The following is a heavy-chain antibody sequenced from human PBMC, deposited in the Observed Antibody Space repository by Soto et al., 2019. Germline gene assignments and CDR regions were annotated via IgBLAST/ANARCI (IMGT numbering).Heavy chain of an antibody. Sequence: QVQLVESGGGVVQPGRSLRLSCASSGLTFSSYAMHWVRQAPGKGLEWVAVISYDGSNRYYAASVKGRFTISRDNSKNTLYLQMTGLRAEDTAVYYCARDMGDSTSSWYVQDGYYYGMDVWGQGTTVTVSS. CDR3: ARDMGDSTSSWYVQDGYYYGMDV. CDR2: ISYDGSNR. V-gene: IGHV3-30-3*01. J-gene: IGHJ6*02. D-gene: IGHD6-13*01. CDR1: GLTFSSYA.